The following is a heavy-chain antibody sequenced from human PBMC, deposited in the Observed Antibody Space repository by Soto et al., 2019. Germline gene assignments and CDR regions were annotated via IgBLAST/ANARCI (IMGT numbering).Heavy chain of an antibody. D-gene: IGHD2-2*01. V-gene: IGHV1-69*05. J-gene: IGHJ4*02. CDR2: IIPMFGKA. CDR1: GVTFRSYS. CDR3: VGSPDTTPVVLPAVRAN. Sequence: QVQLVQSGAEVKKPGSSVMVSCKATGVTFRSYSISWVRQAPGQGLEWMGGIIPMFGKAQYAQKFQDRVTITTDQSTTTVNMQMSTLRSGDTAVFCGVGSPDTTPVVLPAVRANGGQGSLVTVCS.